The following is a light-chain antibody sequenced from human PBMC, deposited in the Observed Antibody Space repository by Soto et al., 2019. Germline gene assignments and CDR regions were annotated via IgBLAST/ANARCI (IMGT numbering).Light chain of an antibody. Sequence: EIVMMQSPATLSVSPGERATLSFRASQSVRSSFLAWYQQKPGQAPSLLIYGASTRATGIPARFSGSGSGTEFTLTINSLQSEDFAVYYCQQYSNWPLTFGGGTKVDI. CDR3: QQYSNWPLT. CDR1: QSVRSSF. J-gene: IGKJ4*01. V-gene: IGKV3-15*01. CDR2: GAS.